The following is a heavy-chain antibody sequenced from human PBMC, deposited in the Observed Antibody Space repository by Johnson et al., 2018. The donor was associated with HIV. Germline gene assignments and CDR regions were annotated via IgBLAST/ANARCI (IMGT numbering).Heavy chain of an antibody. CDR2: ISYDGDNI. Sequence: QVQLVESGGGVVQPGRSLRLSCAASGFTFSSYAMHWVRQAPGKGLEWVAVISYDGDNIYYADSVKGRFTISRDNSKNTLYLQMNSLRAEDTAVYYCVRPAAAGRDDAFDIWGQGTMVTVSS. D-gene: IGHD6-13*01. J-gene: IGHJ3*02. CDR1: GFTFSSYA. V-gene: IGHV3-30-3*01. CDR3: VRPAAAGRDDAFDI.